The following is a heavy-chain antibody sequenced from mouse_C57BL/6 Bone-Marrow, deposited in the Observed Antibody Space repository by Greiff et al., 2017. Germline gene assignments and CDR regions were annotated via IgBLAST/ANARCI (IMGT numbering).Heavy chain of an antibody. D-gene: IGHD1-1*01. CDR3: ARATTVVAKDY. V-gene: IGHV3-6*01. Sequence: EVQRVESGPGLVKPSQSLSLTCSVTGYSITSGYYWNWIRQFPGNKLEWMGYISYDGSNNYNPSLKNRISITRDTSKNQFFLKLDSVTTEDTATYYCARATTVVAKDYWGQGTTLTVSS. CDR1: GYSITSGYY. CDR2: ISYDGSN. J-gene: IGHJ2*01.